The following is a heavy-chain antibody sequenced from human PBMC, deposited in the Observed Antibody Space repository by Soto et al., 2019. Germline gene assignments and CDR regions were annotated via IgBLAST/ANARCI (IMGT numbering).Heavy chain of an antibody. J-gene: IGHJ4*02. V-gene: IGHV3-9*01. CDR1: GFTFDDYA. CDR3: AKATRYCSSTSCYADFDY. Sequence: EVQLVESGGGLVQPGRSLRLSCAASGFTFDDYAMHWVRQAPGKGLEWVSGISWNSGSIGYADSVKGRFTISRDNAKNSLYLQMNSRRAEDTALYYCAKATRYCSSTSCYADFDYWGQGTLVTVSS. CDR2: ISWNSGSI. D-gene: IGHD2-2*01.